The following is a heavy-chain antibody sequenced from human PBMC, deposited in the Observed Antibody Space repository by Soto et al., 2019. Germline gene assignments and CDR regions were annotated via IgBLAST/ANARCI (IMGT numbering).Heavy chain of an antibody. CDR2: IIPISGTS. V-gene: IGHV1-69*01. Sequence: QVQLVQSGADVKKPGSSVKVSCKASGGTLNNYLITWVRKAPGQGLEWMGEIIPISGTSNFAQKFQGRVTITALESTGNAYMELSSQRSEDTAVNYCARGGVDSIPFEDWCQGTLFKVSS. CDR1: GGTLNNYL. J-gene: IGHJ4*02. D-gene: IGHD3-3*01. CDR3: ARGGVDSIPFED.